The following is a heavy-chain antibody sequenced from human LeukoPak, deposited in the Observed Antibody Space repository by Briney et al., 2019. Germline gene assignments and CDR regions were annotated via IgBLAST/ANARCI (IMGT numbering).Heavy chain of an antibody. V-gene: IGHV3-48*03. CDR1: GFTFSSYE. D-gene: IGHD5-18*01. J-gene: IGHJ4*02. Sequence: QPGGSLRLSCAASGFTFSSYEMNWVRQAPGKGLEWVPYISSSGSTIYYADSVKGRFTISRDNAKNSLYLQMNSLRAEDTAVYYCAREDTAMGPFDYWGQGTLVTVSS. CDR3: AREDTAMGPFDY. CDR2: ISSSGSTI.